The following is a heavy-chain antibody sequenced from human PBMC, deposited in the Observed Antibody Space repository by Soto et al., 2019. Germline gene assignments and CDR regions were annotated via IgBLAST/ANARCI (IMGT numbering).Heavy chain of an antibody. D-gene: IGHD3-3*01. J-gene: IGHJ5*02. CDR3: ARGRRSTIFGVVTYNWFDP. CDR1: GGTFGSYA. Sequence: QVQLVQSGAEVKKPGSSVKVSCKASGGTFGSYAISGVRQAPGQGLEWMGGIIPIFGTANYAQKFQGRVTITADESTSTAYMELSSLRSEDTAVYYCARGRRSTIFGVVTYNWFDPWGQGTLVTVSS. V-gene: IGHV1-69*01. CDR2: IIPIFGTA.